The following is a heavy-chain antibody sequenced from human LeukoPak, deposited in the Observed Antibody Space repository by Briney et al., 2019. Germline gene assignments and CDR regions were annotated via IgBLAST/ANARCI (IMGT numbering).Heavy chain of an antibody. CDR1: GYTFTSYG. CDR3: ASMPETYYYDSSGYHAFDY. V-gene: IGHV1-18*01. CDR2: ISAYNGNT. Sequence: ASVKVSCKASGYTFTSYGISWVRQAPGQGLEWMGWISAYNGNTNYAQKLQGRVTMTTDTSTSTAYMELSSLRSEDTAVYYCASMPETYYYDSSGYHAFDYWGQGTLVTVSS. D-gene: IGHD3-22*01. J-gene: IGHJ4*02.